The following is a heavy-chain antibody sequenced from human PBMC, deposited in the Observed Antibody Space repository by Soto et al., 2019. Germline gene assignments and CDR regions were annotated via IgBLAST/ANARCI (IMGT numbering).Heavy chain of an antibody. CDR3: PRDLSPNYYDSSGYYYWFDP. V-gene: IGHV1-69*12. Sequence: QVQLVQSGAEVKKPGSSVKVTCKASGGTFSSYAISWVRQAPGQGLEWMGGIIPIFGTANYAQKFQGRVTITADESTSTAYIELSSLRSEETAVYYCPRDLSPNYYDSSGYYYWFDPWGQGTLVTVSS. D-gene: IGHD3-22*01. CDR1: GGTFSSYA. CDR2: IIPIFGTA. J-gene: IGHJ5*02.